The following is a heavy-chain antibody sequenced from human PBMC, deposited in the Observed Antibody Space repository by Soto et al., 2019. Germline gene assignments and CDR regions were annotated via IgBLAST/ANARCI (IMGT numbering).Heavy chain of an antibody. CDR1: GCTFNNYA. D-gene: IGHD6-13*01. Sequence: QVQLVQSGAEVKQPGSSVRVSCKTSGCTFNNYAISWVRQAPGQGLEWMGGIIPVFGTAEYAQKFQGRVTITADESTSTAYMQLSSLRSEDTAIYYCSSTPIATAAQVDFWGQGTLVPVTS. V-gene: IGHV1-69*01. CDR2: IIPVFGTA. J-gene: IGHJ4*02. CDR3: SSTPIATAAQVDF.